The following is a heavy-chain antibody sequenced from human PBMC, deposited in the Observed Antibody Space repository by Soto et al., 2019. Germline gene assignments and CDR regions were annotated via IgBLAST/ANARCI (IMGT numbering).Heavy chain of an antibody. J-gene: IGHJ4*02. CDR2: IYYSGST. V-gene: IGHV4-59*01. CDR1: GGSISSYY. CDR3: ARGRDSSGWYYFDY. D-gene: IGHD6-19*01. Sequence: SETLSLTCTVSGGSISSYYWSWFRQPPGKGLEWIGYIYYSGSTNYNPSLKSRVTISVDTSKNQFSLKLSSVTAADTAVYYCARGRDSSGWYYFDYWGQGTLVPVSS.